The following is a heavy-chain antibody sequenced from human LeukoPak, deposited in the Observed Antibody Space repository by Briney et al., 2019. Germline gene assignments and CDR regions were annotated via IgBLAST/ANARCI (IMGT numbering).Heavy chain of an antibody. CDR3: TRTLLTSGHIDIYYFDS. D-gene: IGHD1-1*01. CDR2: IYSSGST. V-gene: IGHV4-59*01. Sequence: TSEALSLTWTVSSDSMTNYYWSWIRQSPGKGLEWIGYIYSSGSTNYNSSLRSRATISVDTSKNQFSLKLNSVTATDTAVYYCTRTLLTSGHIDIYYFDSWGQGTLVTVSS. J-gene: IGHJ4*02. CDR1: SDSMTNYY.